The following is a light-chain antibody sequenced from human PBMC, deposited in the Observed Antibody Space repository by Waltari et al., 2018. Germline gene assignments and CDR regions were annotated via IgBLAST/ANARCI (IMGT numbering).Light chain of an antibody. CDR3: QHYVRFPVT. CDR1: QRVRSS. Sequence: VVLTQSPATRSCTPGERATLSCRASQRVRSSLAWYQQKPGQAPRLLIYGAFIRATGIADRFSGSGSGTDFSLTISRLEPEDFAAYYCQHYVRFPVTFGQGTKVEIK. V-gene: IGKV3-20*01. CDR2: GAF. J-gene: IGKJ1*01.